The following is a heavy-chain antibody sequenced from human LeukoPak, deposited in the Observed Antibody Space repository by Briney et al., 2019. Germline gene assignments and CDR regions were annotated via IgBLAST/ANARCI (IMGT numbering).Heavy chain of an antibody. D-gene: IGHD3-9*01. J-gene: IGHJ4*02. Sequence: GGSLRLSCAASRFTFSSYSMNWVRQAPGKGLEWVSSIRTSSSYIYYADSVKGRFTISRDNTKNSLYLQMNSLRAEDTAVYYCVRCLEGGDILTGSGYWGQGTLVTVSS. CDR2: IRTSSSYI. CDR1: RFTFSSYS. CDR3: VRCLEGGDILTGSGY. V-gene: IGHV3-21*01.